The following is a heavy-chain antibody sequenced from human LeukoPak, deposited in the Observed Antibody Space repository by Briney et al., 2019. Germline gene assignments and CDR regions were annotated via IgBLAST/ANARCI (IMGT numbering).Heavy chain of an antibody. V-gene: IGHV3-7*01. Sequence: GSLRLSCAAPGFTFSSYWMSWVRQAPGKGLEWVANIKQDGSEKYYVDSVKGRFTISRDNAKNSLYLQMNSLRAEDMAVYYCARKSPDYYYYYYMDVWGKGTTVTVSS. J-gene: IGHJ6*03. CDR3: ARKSPDYYYYYYMDV. CDR2: IKQDGSEK. CDR1: GFTFSSYW.